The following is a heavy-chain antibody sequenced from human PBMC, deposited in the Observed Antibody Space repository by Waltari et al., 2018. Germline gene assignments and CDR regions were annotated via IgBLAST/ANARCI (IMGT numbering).Heavy chain of an antibody. J-gene: IGHJ4*02. V-gene: IGHV5-51*03. D-gene: IGHD6-13*01. Sequence: EVQLVQSGAEVKKPGESLKISCKGSGYSFTSYWIGWVRQMPGKGLEWMGIIYPCDSYTRYSPSFQGQVTISADKSISTAYLQWSSLKASDTAMYYCARRSLDSSSWYSLYYFDYWGQGTLVTVSS. CDR2: IYPCDSYT. CDR3: ARRSLDSSSWYSLYYFDY. CDR1: GYSFTSYW.